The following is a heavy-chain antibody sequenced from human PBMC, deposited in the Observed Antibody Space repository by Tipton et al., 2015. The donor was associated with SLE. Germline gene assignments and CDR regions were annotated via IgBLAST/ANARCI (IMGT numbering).Heavy chain of an antibody. CDR3: ARRDPGGSSWKLMDV. D-gene: IGHD2-2*01. V-gene: IGHV4-39*07. CDR1: GGSISSSSYY. J-gene: IGHJ6*02. CDR2: IYYSGST. Sequence: TLSLTCTVSGGSISSSSYYWGWIRQSPGKGLEWIGSIYYSGSTYYNPSLKSRVTISVDTSKNQFSLKLSSVTAADTAVYYCARRDPGGSSWKLMDVWGQGTTVTVSS.